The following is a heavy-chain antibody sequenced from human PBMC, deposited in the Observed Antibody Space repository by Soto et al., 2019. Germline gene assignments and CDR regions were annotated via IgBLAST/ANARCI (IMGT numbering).Heavy chain of an antibody. J-gene: IGHJ5*02. D-gene: IGHD3-16*01. CDR3: VRIRYQLPSSVLWLDP. CDR1: GGFLSESY. CDR2: INHVGGT. V-gene: IGHV4-34*01. Sequence: SGTLALTCAVYGGFLSESYWTWIRQPPGKGLEWIGEINHVGGTNYNQSLKSRVTMSVDTSQNQFSLRLISVTAADTAMYFCVRIRYQLPSSVLWLDPWGQGTPVTVSS.